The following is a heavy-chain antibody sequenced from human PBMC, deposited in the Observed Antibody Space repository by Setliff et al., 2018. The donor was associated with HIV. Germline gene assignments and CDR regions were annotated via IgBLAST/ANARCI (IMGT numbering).Heavy chain of an antibody. V-gene: IGHV1-2*02. CDR3: ARDYHLWGLGRYDKSVTQPVVGYYFDY. D-gene: IGHD3-16*01. J-gene: IGHJ4*02. CDR1: GYTFTGYY. CDR2: INPNSGGT. Sequence: ASVMVSCKASGYTFTGYYMHWVRQAPGQGLEWMGWINPNSGGTNYAQKFQGGVTMTRDTSISTAYMELSRLRSDDTAVYYCARDYHLWGLGRYDKSVTQPVVGYYFDYWGQGTLVTVSS.